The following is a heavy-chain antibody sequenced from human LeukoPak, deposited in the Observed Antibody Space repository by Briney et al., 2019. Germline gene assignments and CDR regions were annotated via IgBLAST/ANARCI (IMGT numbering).Heavy chain of an antibody. D-gene: IGHD5-24*01. CDR1: GFTFDDYG. CDR3: ARAGSRWLPPQYYFDY. V-gene: IGHV3-20*04. J-gene: IGHJ4*02. Sequence: GGSLRLSCAASGFTFDDYGMSWVRQAPGKGLEWVSGINWNGGSTGYADSVKGRFTISRDNAKNSLYLQMNSLRAEDTASYYCARAGSRWLPPQYYFDYWGQGTLVTVSS. CDR2: INWNGGST.